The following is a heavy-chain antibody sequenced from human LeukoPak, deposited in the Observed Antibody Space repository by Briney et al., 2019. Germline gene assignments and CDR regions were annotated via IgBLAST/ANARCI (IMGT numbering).Heavy chain of an antibody. CDR2: ISYDGSNK. Sequence: GGSLRLSCAASGFTFSSYWMSWVRQAPGKGLEWVAVISYDGSNKYYADSVKGRFTISRDNSKNTLYLQMNSLRAEDTAVYYCARPGGQYWWLQFFDYWGQGTLVTVSS. CDR1: GFTFSSYW. J-gene: IGHJ4*02. V-gene: IGHV3-30-3*01. CDR3: ARPGGQYWWLQFFDY. D-gene: IGHD5-24*01.